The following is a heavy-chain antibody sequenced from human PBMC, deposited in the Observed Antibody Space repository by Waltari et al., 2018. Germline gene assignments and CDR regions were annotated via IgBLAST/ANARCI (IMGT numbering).Heavy chain of an antibody. V-gene: IGHV4-39*07. CDR3: ARSEWELLYYFDY. CDR2: IYYSGST. CDR1: GGSISSSSYY. Sequence: QLQLQESGPGLVKPSETLSLTCTVSGGSISSSSYYWGWIRQPPGKGLEWIGGIYYSGSTYYNPSLKSRVTISVDTSKNQFSLKLSSVTAADTAVYYCARSEWELLYYFDYWGQGTLVTVSS. J-gene: IGHJ4*02. D-gene: IGHD1-26*01.